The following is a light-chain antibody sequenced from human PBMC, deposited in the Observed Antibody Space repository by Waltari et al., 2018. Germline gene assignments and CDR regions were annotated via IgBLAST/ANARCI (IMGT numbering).Light chain of an antibody. Sequence: QSALTQPASVSGSPGQSITIPCTGSSSDVGGDDSVSWYEDHPRQAPKVIIYDGNKRPSGVSRRFSGPKSGNRASLTISGLQAEDEATFYCSSQSTKNGVIFGGGTKVPVL. J-gene: IGLJ2*01. V-gene: IGLV2-14*03. CDR2: DGN. CDR1: SSDVGGDDS. CDR3: SSQSTKNGVI.